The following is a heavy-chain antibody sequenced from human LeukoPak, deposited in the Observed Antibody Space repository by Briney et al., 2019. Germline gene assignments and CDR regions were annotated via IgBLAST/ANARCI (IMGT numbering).Heavy chain of an antibody. CDR3: TTRHGSGSPFDY. J-gene: IGHJ4*02. CDR2: IKSKTGGGIT. Sequence: GRSLTLAWAASGLTSSKAWTSWVRHPAGKGPEWVGRIKSKTGGGITNYAAPVKARFNISRDESKNTQYRPMKILKTQDTAVYYCTTRHGSGSPFDYWGQGTLVTVSS. V-gene: IGHV3-15*01. CDR1: GLTSSKAW. D-gene: IGHD3-10*01.